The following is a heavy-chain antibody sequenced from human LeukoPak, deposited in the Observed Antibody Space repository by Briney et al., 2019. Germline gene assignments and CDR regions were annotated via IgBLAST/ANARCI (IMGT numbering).Heavy chain of an antibody. CDR3: AKDRLIAAAGTIDY. J-gene: IGHJ4*02. Sequence: SGGSLRLSCAASGFTFSSYEMNWVRQAPGKGLEWVSYISSSGSNKYYADSVKGRFTISRDNAKNTLYLQMNSLRAEDTAVYYCAKDRLIAAAGTIDYWGQGTLVTVSS. CDR2: ISSSGSNK. CDR1: GFTFSSYE. D-gene: IGHD6-13*01. V-gene: IGHV3-48*03.